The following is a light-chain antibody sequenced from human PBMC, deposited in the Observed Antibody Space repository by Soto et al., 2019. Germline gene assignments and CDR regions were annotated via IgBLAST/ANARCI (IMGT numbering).Light chain of an antibody. CDR3: QQYGSSGT. V-gene: IGKV3-20*01. Sequence: TPFAATLSVSPGDRATLSCRASQSVGTTLAWYQQKPGQAPRLLIYGASNRATGIPDRFSGSGSGTDFTLTISRLETEDFAVYYCQQYGSSGTFGQGTKVDI. CDR2: GAS. J-gene: IGKJ1*01. CDR1: QSVGTT.